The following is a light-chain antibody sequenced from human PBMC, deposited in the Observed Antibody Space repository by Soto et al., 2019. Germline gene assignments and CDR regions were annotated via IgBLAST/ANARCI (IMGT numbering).Light chain of an antibody. J-gene: IGLJ2*01. CDR3: SSYTRSTTLV. CDR2: DVS. CDR1: SSDIGDSNS. V-gene: IGLV2-14*03. Sequence: QSALTQPASVSGSPGQSIAVSCTGSSSDIGDSNSVSWYQHHPGKAPKLMIYDVSNRPSGVSNRFSGSKSGNTASLTISGLQAEDEADYYCSSYTRSTTLVFGGGTKLTVL.